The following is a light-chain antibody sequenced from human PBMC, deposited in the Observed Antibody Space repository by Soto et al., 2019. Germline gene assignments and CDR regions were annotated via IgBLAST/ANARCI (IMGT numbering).Light chain of an antibody. V-gene: IGKV3-11*01. CDR1: QSVRSY. J-gene: IGKJ5*01. CDR2: DAS. Sequence: EIVLTQSLATLSLSPGERATLSCRASQSVRSYLAWYQQKPGQAPRLLIYDASNRATGIPARFSGSGSGTDFTLSISSLEPEDFAVYYCQQSSDWPPITFGQGTRLEIK. CDR3: QQSSDWPPIT.